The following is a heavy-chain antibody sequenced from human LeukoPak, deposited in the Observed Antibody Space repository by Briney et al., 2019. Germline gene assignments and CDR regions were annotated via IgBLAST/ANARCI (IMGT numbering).Heavy chain of an antibody. Sequence: SSETLSLTCTVSSASMSNYCWSWIRQSPGKGLEWIGYLHYSGSTDYNPSLKNRVTILVDTPKNQFSLNLSSVTAADAAVYYCAKHDSGYNWFDPWGQGTLVTVSS. CDR3: AKHDSGYNWFDP. CDR1: SASMSNYC. J-gene: IGHJ5*02. V-gene: IGHV4-59*08. CDR2: LHYSGST. D-gene: IGHD4-17*01.